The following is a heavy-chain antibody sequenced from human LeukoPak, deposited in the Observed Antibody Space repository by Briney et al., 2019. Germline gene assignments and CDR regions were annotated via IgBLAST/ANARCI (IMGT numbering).Heavy chain of an antibody. Sequence: AGGSLRLSCAASGFNVSSNYLSWVRQAPGKGLEWVSLIYSGGNTYYVDSVKGRFTISRDNSKNTLFLQMNSLRAEDTAVYYCARRGDGGRSFDYWGQGTLVTVSS. J-gene: IGHJ4*02. CDR2: IYSGGNT. CDR3: ARRGDGGRSFDY. V-gene: IGHV3-53*01. D-gene: IGHD4-23*01. CDR1: GFNVSSNY.